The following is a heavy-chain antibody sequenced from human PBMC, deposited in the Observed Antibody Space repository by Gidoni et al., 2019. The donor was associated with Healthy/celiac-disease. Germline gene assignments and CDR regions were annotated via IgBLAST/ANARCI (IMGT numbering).Heavy chain of an antibody. D-gene: IGHD3-16*01. CDR2: IGTAGDT. J-gene: IGHJ5*02. V-gene: IGHV3-13*01. CDR3: ARGPLGGGGWFDP. CDR1: GFTFSSYD. Sequence: EVQLVESGGGLVQPGGSLRLSCSAAGFTFSSYDMHWVRQATGKGLEWVSAIGTAGDTYYPGSVKGRFTIFRENAKNSLYLQMNSLRAGDTAVYYCARGPLGGGGWFDPWGQGTLVTVSS.